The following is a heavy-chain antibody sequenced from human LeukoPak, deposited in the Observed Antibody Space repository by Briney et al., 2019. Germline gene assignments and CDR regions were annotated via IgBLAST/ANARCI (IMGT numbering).Heavy chain of an antibody. Sequence: SETLSLTCTVSGGSISSYYWSWVRQPPGKGLEWIGYIYYSGSTNYNPSLKSRVTVSVDTSKNQFSLKLSSVTAADTAVYYCARSADAFDIWGQGTMVTVSS. CDR1: GGSISSYY. J-gene: IGHJ3*02. CDR2: IYYSGST. CDR3: ARSADAFDI. V-gene: IGHV4-59*01.